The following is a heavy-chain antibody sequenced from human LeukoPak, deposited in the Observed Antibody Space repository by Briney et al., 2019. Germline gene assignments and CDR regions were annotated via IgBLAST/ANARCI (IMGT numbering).Heavy chain of an antibody. CDR2: IKSKTDGGTT. CDR3: TTNTGYYYDSSGYYPPPLDY. V-gene: IGHV3-15*01. J-gene: IGHJ4*02. Sequence: PGGSLRLSCAVSGFTFSNAWMSWVRQAPGKGLEWVGRIKSKTDGGTTDYAAPVKGRFTISRDDSKNTLYLQMNSLKTEDTAVYYCTTNTGYYYDSSGYYPPPLDYWGQGTLVTVSS. D-gene: IGHD3-22*01. CDR1: GFTFSNAW.